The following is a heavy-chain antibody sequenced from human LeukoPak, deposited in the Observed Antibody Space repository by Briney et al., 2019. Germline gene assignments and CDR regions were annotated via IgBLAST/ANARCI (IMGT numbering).Heavy chain of an antibody. CDR3: AKGHRSGSYYYYYMDV. D-gene: IGHD3-10*01. Sequence: GGSLRLSCAASGFTFSSYGMHWVRQAPGKGLEWVAFIRYDGSNKYYADSVKGRFTISRDNSKNTLYLQMNSLRAEDTAVYYCAKGHRSGSYYYYYMDVWGKGTTVTISS. V-gene: IGHV3-30*02. CDR1: GFTFSSYG. CDR2: IRYDGSNK. J-gene: IGHJ6*03.